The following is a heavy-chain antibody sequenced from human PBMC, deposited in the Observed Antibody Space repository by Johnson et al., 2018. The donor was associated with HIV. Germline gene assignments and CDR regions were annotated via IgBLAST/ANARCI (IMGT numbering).Heavy chain of an antibody. CDR3: ARDLYYGSGSSVAFDI. D-gene: IGHD3-10*01. CDR1: GFIFDDYA. CDR2: INWNSGTI. Sequence: VQLVESGGVVVQPGGSLRLSCAVSGFIFDDYAMHWVRQAPGKGLEWVAGINWNSGTIGYADSVKGRVTISRDNAKKSLYLQMNSLRAEDTALYYCARDLYYGSGSSVAFDIWGQGTMVTVSS. V-gene: IGHV3-9*01. J-gene: IGHJ3*02.